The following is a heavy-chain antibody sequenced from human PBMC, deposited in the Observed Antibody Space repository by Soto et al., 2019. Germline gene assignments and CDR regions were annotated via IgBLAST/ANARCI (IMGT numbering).Heavy chain of an antibody. J-gene: IGHJ4*02. Sequence: EVRLVESRGGLVQPGGSLKLSCAASGFTFSGSAMHWVRQASGKGLEWVGRIRSKANSYATAYAASVKGRFTISRDDSKNTAYLQMNSLKTEDTAVYYCTRSHGGEGNWGKGTLVTVSS. D-gene: IGHD3-10*01. CDR2: IRSKANSYAT. V-gene: IGHV3-73*02. CDR3: TRSHGGEGN. CDR1: GFTFSGSA.